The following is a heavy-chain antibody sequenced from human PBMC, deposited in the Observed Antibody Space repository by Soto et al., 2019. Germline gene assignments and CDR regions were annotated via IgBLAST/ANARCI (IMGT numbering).Heavy chain of an antibody. CDR2: IWYDGSNK. J-gene: IGHJ4*02. V-gene: IGHV3-33*01. D-gene: IGHD2-15*01. CDR3: ARGGYCSGGSCYSRGNDY. Sequence: GGSLRLSCAASGFTFSSYGMHWVRQAPGKGLEWVAVIWYDGSNKYYADSVKGRLTISRDNSKNTLYLQMNSLRAEDTAVYYCARGGYCSGGSCYSRGNDYWGQGTLVTVSS. CDR1: GFTFSSYG.